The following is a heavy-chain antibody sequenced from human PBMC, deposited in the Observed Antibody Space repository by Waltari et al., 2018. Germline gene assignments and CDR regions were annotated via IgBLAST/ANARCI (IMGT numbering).Heavy chain of an antibody. V-gene: IGHV4-34*01. CDR2: IPHSGST. CDR1: GGSFSGYY. CDR3: ARGGWQLVAQYYYYYMDV. J-gene: IGHJ6*03. Sequence: QVQLQQWGAGLLKPSETLSLTCAVYGGSFSGYYWSWIRQPPGNGLEWIGEIPHSGSTNYHQSLKSRGTTSVDPAQNQVTRKLSSVTAADTAVYYCARGGWQLVAQYYYYYMDVGGKGTTVTISS. D-gene: IGHD6-6*01.